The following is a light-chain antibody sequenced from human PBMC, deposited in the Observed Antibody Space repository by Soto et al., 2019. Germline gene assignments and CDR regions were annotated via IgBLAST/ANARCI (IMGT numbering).Light chain of an antibody. Sequence: QAVVTQPPSVSGAPGQRVTISCTGSSSNIGAGNDVHWYQQLPETAPKLLLYGNNNRPSGVPDRFSASKSGTSTSLAITGLQAEDEADYYCQSYDSSLNGYVFGTGTKLTVL. CDR2: GNN. CDR3: QSYDSSLNGYV. V-gene: IGLV1-40*01. J-gene: IGLJ1*01. CDR1: SSNIGAGND.